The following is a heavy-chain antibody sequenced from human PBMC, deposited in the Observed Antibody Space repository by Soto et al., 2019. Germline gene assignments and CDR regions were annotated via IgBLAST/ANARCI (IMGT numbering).Heavy chain of an antibody. Sequence: SGPTLVNPTQTLTLTCTFSGFSLSTSGVGVGWIRQPPGKALEWLALIYWDDDKRYSPSLKSRLTITKDTSKNQVVLTMTNMDPVDTATYYRAHISHLGELSSFYYYYYYMDVWGKGTTVTVSS. CDR3: AHISHLGELSSFYYYYYYMDV. D-gene: IGHD3-16*02. CDR1: GFSLSTSGVG. CDR2: IYWDDDK. J-gene: IGHJ6*03. V-gene: IGHV2-5*02.